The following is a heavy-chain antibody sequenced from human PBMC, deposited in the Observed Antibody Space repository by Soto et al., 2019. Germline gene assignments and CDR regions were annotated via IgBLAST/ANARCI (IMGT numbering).Heavy chain of an antibody. D-gene: IGHD3-22*01. Sequence: EVQLLESGGGLVQPGGSLRLSCATSGFTFSGYAMTWVRQAPGKGLNWVSAITSGGDTFFADSVKGRFTISRDHSKNTFYLQMNSLTAEDTAVYYCAKSQSSGAFRFCFDYWGQGTLVTVSS. J-gene: IGHJ4*02. V-gene: IGHV3-23*01. CDR3: AKSQSSGAFRFCFDY. CDR1: GFTFSGYA. CDR2: ITSGGDT.